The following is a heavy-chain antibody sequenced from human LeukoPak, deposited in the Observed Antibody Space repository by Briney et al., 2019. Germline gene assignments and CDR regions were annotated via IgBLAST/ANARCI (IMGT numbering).Heavy chain of an antibody. CDR3: ARDFRYYYGSGSYYL. Sequence: GGSLRLSCAASGFTFSSYSMNWVRQAPGKGLEWVSSISSSSSYIYYADSVKGRFTISRDNAKNSLYLQMNSLRAEDTAVYYCARDFRYYYGSGSYYLGGQGTLVTVSS. CDR2: ISSSSSYI. V-gene: IGHV3-21*01. D-gene: IGHD3-10*01. J-gene: IGHJ4*02. CDR1: GFTFSSYS.